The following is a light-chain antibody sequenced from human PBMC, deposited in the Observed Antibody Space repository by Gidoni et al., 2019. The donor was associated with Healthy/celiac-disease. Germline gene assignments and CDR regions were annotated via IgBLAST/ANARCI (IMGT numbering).Light chain of an antibody. J-gene: IGLJ3*02. CDR3: QSYDSSLSGHWV. CDR1: SSNIGAGYA. V-gene: IGLV1-40*01. Sequence: QSVLTQPPSVSGAPGQRVTISCTGSSSNIGAGYAVHWYQQLPGTAPKLLIYGNTNRPSGVPDLFSGSKSGTSASLAITGLQAEDEADYYCQSYDSSLSGHWVFGGGTKLTVL. CDR2: GNT.